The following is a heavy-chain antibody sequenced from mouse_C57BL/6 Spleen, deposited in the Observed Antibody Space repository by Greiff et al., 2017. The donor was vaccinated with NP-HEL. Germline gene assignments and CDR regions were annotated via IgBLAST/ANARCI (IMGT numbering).Heavy chain of an antibody. Sequence: QVQLQQSGPELVKPGASVKISCTASGYAFSSSWMNWVKQRPGKGLEWIGRIYPGDGDTNYNGKFKGKATLTADKSSSTAYMQLSSLTTEVSAVYCCAKEDYYGRSLAYWGQRTVVTVSA. J-gene: IGHJ3*01. CDR2: IYPGDGDT. CDR1: GYAFSSSW. V-gene: IGHV1-82*01. D-gene: IGHD1-1*01. CDR3: AKEDYYGRSLAY.